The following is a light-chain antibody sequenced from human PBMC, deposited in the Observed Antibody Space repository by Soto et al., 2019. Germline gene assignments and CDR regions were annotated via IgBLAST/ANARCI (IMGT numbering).Light chain of an antibody. Sequence: EIVLTQSPGTLSLSPGERATLSCRASQSVSSSYLAWYQQKPGQAPRLLIYGASSRATGIPDRFSGSGSGTDFTLTINRLEPEDFAVYYCQEFASNFGGGTKVDI. V-gene: IGKV3-20*01. CDR2: GAS. J-gene: IGKJ4*01. CDR3: QEFASN. CDR1: QSVSSSY.